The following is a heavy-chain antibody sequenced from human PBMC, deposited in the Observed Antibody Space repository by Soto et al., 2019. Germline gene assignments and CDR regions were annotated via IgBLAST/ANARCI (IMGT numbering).Heavy chain of an antibody. J-gene: IGHJ3*02. D-gene: IGHD2-21*01. CDR2: IIPMLGIA. Sequence: QVQLVQSGAEVKKPWSAVKVSCKDSGGTFSTYSMFWVRQAPGQGLEWMGRIIPMLGIANYAQKFQGRVTITADKSTGTAYMELSSLRSEDTALYYCTIGSWSGEVFDIWGQGTMVTVSS. V-gene: IGHV1-69*02. CDR3: TIGSWSGEVFDI. CDR1: GGTFSTYS.